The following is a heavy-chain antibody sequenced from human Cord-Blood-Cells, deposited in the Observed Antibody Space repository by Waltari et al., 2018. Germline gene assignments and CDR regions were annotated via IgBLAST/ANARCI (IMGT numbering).Heavy chain of an antibody. CDR3: ARDDSSSYAFDI. CDR1: GYSISRGYY. CDR2: IYHSGST. J-gene: IGHJ3*02. D-gene: IGHD6-6*01. V-gene: IGHV4-38-2*02. Sequence: QVQLQESGPGLVKPSETLSLTCTVSGYSISRGYYWGWIRQPPGKGLEWIGSIYHSGSTYYNPSLKSRVTISVDTSKNQFSLKLSSVTAADTAVYYCARDDSSSYAFDIWGQGTMVTVSS.